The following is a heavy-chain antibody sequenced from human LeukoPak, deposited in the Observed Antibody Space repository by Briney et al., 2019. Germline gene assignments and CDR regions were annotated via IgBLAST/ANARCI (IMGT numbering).Heavy chain of an antibody. CDR2: ISFDGSNK. Sequence: GGSLRLSCAASGFTFSSYSMNWVRQAPGKGLEWMALISFDGSNKYYADSVKGRFTISRDNSKNTLYLQMNSLRAEDTAVYYCAKESAFHCFDYWGQGTLVTVSS. CDR1: GFTFSSYS. CDR3: AKESAFHCFDY. D-gene: IGHD2/OR15-2a*01. J-gene: IGHJ4*02. V-gene: IGHV3-30*18.